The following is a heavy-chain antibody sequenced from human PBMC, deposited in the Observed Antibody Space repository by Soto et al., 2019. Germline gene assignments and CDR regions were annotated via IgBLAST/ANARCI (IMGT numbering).Heavy chain of an antibody. D-gene: IGHD3-16*02. CDR1: GYTLTELS. J-gene: IGHJ4*02. V-gene: IGHV1-24*01. CDR2: FDPEDGET. Sequence: ASVKVSCKVSGYTLTELSMHWVRQAPGKGLEWMGGFDPEDGETIYAQKFQGRVTMTEDTSTDTAYMELSSLRSEDTAVYYCATDPDYVWGSYRYGYFDYWGQGTLVTVS. CDR3: ATDPDYVWGSYRYGYFDY.